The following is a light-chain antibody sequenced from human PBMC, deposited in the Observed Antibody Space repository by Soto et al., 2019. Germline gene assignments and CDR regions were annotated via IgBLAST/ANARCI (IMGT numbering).Light chain of an antibody. CDR3: QSYDSSLSGWM. J-gene: IGLJ3*02. CDR2: GNS. CDR1: SSNIGAVYD. V-gene: IGLV1-40*01. Sequence: QSVLTQPPSVSGAPGRRVTISCTGSSSNIGAVYDVHWYQQLPGTAPKLLIYGNSNRPSGVPDRFSGSKSGTSASLAITGLQAEDEADYYCQSYDSSLSGWMFGGGTKLTVL.